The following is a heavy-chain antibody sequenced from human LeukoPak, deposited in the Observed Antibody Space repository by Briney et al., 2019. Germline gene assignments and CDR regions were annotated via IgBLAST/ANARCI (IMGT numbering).Heavy chain of an antibody. CDR3: ARGCSGGSCYGSYDY. CDR2: IYYSGST. Sequence: SETLSLTCTVSGGSISSYYWSRIRQPPGKGLEWIGYIYYSGSTNYNPSLKSRVTISVDTSKNQFSLKLSSVTAADTAVYYCARGCSGGSCYGSYDYWGQGTLVTVSS. J-gene: IGHJ4*02. CDR1: GGSISSYY. V-gene: IGHV4-59*01. D-gene: IGHD2-15*01.